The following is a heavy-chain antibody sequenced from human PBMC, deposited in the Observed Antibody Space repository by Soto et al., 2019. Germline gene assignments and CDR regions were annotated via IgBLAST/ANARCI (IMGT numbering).Heavy chain of an antibody. J-gene: IGHJ4*02. CDR1: GGSFSGYY. V-gene: IGHV4-34*01. Sequence: QVQLQQWGAGLLKPSQTLALTCAVYGGSFSGYYWTWIRQPPGNGLEWIGEINHSGGTNYNPSLKSRVTISVDTSKHQFSLKLRSVTAADTAGYYCAMPACSGNRDYFDSRCQGTLVTVSS. D-gene: IGHD2-15*01. CDR2: INHSGGT. CDR3: AMPACSGNRDYFDS.